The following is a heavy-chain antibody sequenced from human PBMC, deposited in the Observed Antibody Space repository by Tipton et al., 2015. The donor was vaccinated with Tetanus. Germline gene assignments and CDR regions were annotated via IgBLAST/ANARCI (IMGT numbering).Heavy chain of an antibody. J-gene: IGHJ5*02. CDR3: TRHVVEAVPRWFDP. Sequence: TLSLTCTVSRGSISSDIYNWGWIRQPPGEGLEWIASVYYDGSAYTNPSLKSRIAISIDTSGSQFSLKVHSVTAADTAFYYCTRHVVEAVPRWFDPWGQGTLVTVSS. D-gene: IGHD2-2*01. V-gene: IGHV4-39*01. CDR1: RGSISSDIYN. CDR2: VYYDGSA.